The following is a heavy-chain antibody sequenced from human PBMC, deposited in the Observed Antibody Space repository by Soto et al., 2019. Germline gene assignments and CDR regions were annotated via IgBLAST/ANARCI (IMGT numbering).Heavy chain of an antibody. J-gene: IGHJ6*02. CDR3: ARGLRTGNYGMDV. CDR2: TIPMFETV. V-gene: IGHV1-69*01. D-gene: IGHD2-15*01. CDR1: GGTFNNYA. Sequence: QEQLLQSGAEVRKPGSSVKVSCKASGGTFNNYAVSWVRQAPGQGLEWMGGTIPMFETVNYAQRFQGRLTIAADESTSTAYMELTSLTSADTAIYFCARGLRTGNYGMDVWGQGTTVTVSS.